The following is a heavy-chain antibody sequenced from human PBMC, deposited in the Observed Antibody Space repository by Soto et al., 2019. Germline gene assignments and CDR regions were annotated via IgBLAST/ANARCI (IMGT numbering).Heavy chain of an antibody. J-gene: IGHJ4*02. CDR2: ISSSSSYI. CDR3: ARDRPMYSSGWYYFDY. D-gene: IGHD6-19*01. CDR1: AFTFSSYS. V-gene: IGHV3-21*01. Sequence: PGGSLRLSCAASAFTFSSYSMNWVRQAPGKGLEWVSSISSSSSYIYYADSVKGRFTISRDNSKNTLYLQMNSLRAEDTAVYYCARDRPMYSSGWYYFDYWGQGTLVTVPS.